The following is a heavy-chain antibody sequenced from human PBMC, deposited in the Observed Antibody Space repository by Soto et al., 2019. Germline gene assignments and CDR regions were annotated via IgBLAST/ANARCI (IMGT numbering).Heavy chain of an antibody. J-gene: IGHJ4*02. CDR3: ARHPGTIPGYFDY. Sequence: QLQLQESGPGLVKPSETLSLTCTVSGGSISSSSYYWGWIRQPPGKGLEWIGSIYYSGSTYYNPSLKSRVTISVATSKNQFSLKLSSVTAADTAVYYCARHPGTIPGYFDYWGQGTLVTVSS. D-gene: IGHD3-10*01. V-gene: IGHV4-39*01. CDR2: IYYSGST. CDR1: GGSISSSSYY.